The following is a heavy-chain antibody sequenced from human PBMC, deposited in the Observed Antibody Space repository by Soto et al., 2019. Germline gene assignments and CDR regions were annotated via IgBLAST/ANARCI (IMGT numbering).Heavy chain of an antibody. CDR1: GGSISSVGYY. D-gene: IGHD6-25*01. V-gene: IGHV4-31*03. CDR2: ISYSANT. CDR3: ARVGISGSDAFDI. J-gene: IGHJ3*02. Sequence: LCRACPVSGGSISSVGYYWSWIREHPGKGLEWIGHISYSANTYYNPSLESRLIISLDTWENQFSLKLSSVTAADTAVYFCARVGISGSDAFDIWGQGTMVTVS.